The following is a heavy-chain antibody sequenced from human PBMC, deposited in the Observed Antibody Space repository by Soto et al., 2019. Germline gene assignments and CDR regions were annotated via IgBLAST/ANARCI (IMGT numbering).Heavy chain of an antibody. CDR1: GFTFSSYA. Sequence: GGSLRLSCAASGFTFSSYAMHWVRQAPGKGLEWVAVISYDGSNKYYADSVKGRFTISRDNSKNTLYLQMNSLRAEDTAVYYCARGPEVGATSPPDYWGQGTLVTVSS. CDR2: ISYDGSNK. D-gene: IGHD1-26*01. CDR3: ARGPEVGATSPPDY. V-gene: IGHV3-30-3*01. J-gene: IGHJ4*02.